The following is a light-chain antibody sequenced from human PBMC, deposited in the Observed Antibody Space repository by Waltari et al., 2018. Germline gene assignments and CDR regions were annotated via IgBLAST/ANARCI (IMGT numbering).Light chain of an antibody. Sequence: EMVLTQSPDTVSLSPGETATLSCRASQSVRSTYLAWYQQKPGQPPRLLIYGVFSRATGIPDRFSGSGSGTDFTLTINRLEPEDFAVYSCQQYGSSPLTFGGGTKVEI. J-gene: IGKJ4*01. CDR2: GVF. CDR1: QSVRSTY. CDR3: QQYGSSPLT. V-gene: IGKV3-20*01.